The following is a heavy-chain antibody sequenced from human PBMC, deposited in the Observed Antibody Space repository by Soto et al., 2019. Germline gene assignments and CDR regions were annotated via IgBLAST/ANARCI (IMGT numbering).Heavy chain of an antibody. J-gene: IGHJ4*02. D-gene: IGHD6-13*01. CDR2: INHSGST. CDR3: ATKFAQRLVLMYYFDY. V-gene: IGHV4-34*01. Sequence: PSETLSLTCAVYGGSFSGYYWSWIRQPPGKGMEWIGEINHSGSTNYNPSLKSRVTISVDTSKNQFSLKLSSVTAADTAVYYCATKFAQRLVLMYYFDYCGQGTLVPVYS. CDR1: GGSFSGYY.